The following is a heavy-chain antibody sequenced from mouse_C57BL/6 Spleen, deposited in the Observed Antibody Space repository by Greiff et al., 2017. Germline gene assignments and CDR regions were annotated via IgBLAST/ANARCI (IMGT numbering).Heavy chain of an antibody. V-gene: IGHV14-4*01. J-gene: IGHJ4*01. CDR2: IDPENGDT. CDR3: TIYYYGSSYVRAMDY. D-gene: IGHD1-1*01. CDR1: GFNIKDDY. Sequence: VQLQQSGAELVRPGASVKLSCTASGFNIKDDYMHWVKQRPEQGLEWIGWIDPENGDTEYASKFQGKATITAETSSNTAYLQLSSLTSEDTAVYYCTIYYYGSSYVRAMDYWGQGTSVTVSS.